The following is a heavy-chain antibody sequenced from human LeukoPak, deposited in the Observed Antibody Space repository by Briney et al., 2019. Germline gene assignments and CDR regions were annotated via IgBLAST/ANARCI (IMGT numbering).Heavy chain of an antibody. CDR2: IDWDDDK. V-gene: IGHV2-70*11. J-gene: IGHJ4*02. D-gene: IGHD5-24*01. Sequence: SGPTLVNPTHTPTLTCTFSGFSLSTSGMCVSWIRQSPGKALEWLARIDWDDDKYYNTSLKTRLTISKDTSKNQVVLTMTNMDPVDTATYYCARIKGDGYNWEKGSDYWGQGTLVTVSS. CDR3: ARIKGDGYNWEKGSDY. CDR1: GFSLSTSGMC.